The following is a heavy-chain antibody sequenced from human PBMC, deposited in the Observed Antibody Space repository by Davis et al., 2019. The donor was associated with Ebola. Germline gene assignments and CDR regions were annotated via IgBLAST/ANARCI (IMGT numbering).Heavy chain of an antibody. CDR2: IYWDNDQ. Sequence: SGPTLVKLTQTLTLTCSLSGFSVTTVGVGVAWIRQPPGKALEWPALIYWDNDQYYNPSLRSRLTVTKDDSRNQVVLTMTNMDPEDTATYFCAHKTTTGLHYWGQGTLVTVSS. D-gene: IGHD1-1*01. CDR3: AHKTTTGLHY. V-gene: IGHV2-5*02. J-gene: IGHJ4*02. CDR1: GFSVTTVGVG.